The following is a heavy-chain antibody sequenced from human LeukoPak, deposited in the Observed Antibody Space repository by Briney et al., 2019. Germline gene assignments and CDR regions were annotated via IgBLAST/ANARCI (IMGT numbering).Heavy chain of an antibody. CDR1: GYSISTGYY. CDR2: SYHSGTS. J-gene: IGHJ4*02. D-gene: IGHD4-11*01. V-gene: IGHV4-38-2*01. Sequence: TSETLSLTCAVSGYSISTGYYWGWVRQPPGKGLEWIGNSYHSGTSYYNPSLKSRVSISVDTSKNQFSLKLRSVTAADTAVYYCARKYESNAGYFDYWGQGALVTVSS. CDR3: ARKYESNAGYFDY.